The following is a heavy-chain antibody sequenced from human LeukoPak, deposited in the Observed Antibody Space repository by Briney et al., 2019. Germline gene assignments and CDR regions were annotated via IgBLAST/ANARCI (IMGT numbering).Heavy chain of an antibody. D-gene: IGHD7-27*01. CDR2: ISYDGSNK. V-gene: IGHV3-30*18. Sequence: GGSLRLSCAASGFTFSSYGTHWVRQAPGKGLEWVAVISYDGSNKYYADSVKGRFTISRDNSKNTLYLQMNSLRAEDTAVYYCAKSPNWGSLDYWGQGTLVTVSS. J-gene: IGHJ4*02. CDR1: GFTFSSYG. CDR3: AKSPNWGSLDY.